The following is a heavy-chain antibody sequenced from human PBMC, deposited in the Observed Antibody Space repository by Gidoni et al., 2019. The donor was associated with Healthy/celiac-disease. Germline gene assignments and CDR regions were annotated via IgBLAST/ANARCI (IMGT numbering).Heavy chain of an antibody. J-gene: IGHJ6*03. CDR2: ISSSSSYI. Sequence: VQRVESGGGLVKPGGSLRLSCAASGFTFRSYSMNWVRPAQGKGLEWVSSISSSSSYIYYADSVKGRFTIPRDNAKNSLYLQMNSLRAEDTAVYYCASLSMVTHDYYYMDVWGKGTTVTVSS. CDR1: GFTFRSYS. V-gene: IGHV3-21*01. D-gene: IGHD2-8*01. CDR3: ASLSMVTHDYYYMDV.